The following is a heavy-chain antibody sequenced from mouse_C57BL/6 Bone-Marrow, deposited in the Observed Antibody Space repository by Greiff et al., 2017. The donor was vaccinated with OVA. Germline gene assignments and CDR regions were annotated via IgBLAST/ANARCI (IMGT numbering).Heavy chain of an antibody. Sequence: EVHLVESGGDLVKPGGSLKLSCAASGFTFSSYGMSWVRQTPDKRLEWVATISSGGSYTYYPDSVKGRFTISRDNAKNTLYLQMRSRKSEDTAMYYCARQGIGYGYDGDGDLYFDYWGQGTTLTVSS. V-gene: IGHV5-6*01. J-gene: IGHJ2*01. CDR3: ARQGIGYGYDGDGDLYFDY. D-gene: IGHD2-2*01. CDR1: GFTFSSYG. CDR2: ISSGGSYT.